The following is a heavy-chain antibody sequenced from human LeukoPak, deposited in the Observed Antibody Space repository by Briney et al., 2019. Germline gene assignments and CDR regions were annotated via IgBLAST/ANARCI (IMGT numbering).Heavy chain of an antibody. V-gene: IGHV3-48*01. J-gene: IGHJ4*02. CDR3: ARDRGSRFDY. Sequence: EWVSYISSSSSTIYYADSVKGRFTISRDNAKNSLYLQMNSLRAEDTAVYYCARDRGSRFDYWGQGTLVTVSS. D-gene: IGHD1-26*01. CDR2: ISSSSSTI.